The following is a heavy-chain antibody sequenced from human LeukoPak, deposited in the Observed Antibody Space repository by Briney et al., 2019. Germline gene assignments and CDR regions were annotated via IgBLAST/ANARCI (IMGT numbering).Heavy chain of an antibody. CDR1: GFTFHDYA. V-gene: IGHV3-9*01. CDR3: AKDIGRWELPSRENKEFDY. CDR2: ISWNSGII. D-gene: IGHD1-26*01. J-gene: IGHJ4*02. Sequence: GGSLRLSCAASGFTFHDYAMHWVRQAPGKGLEWVSGISWNSGIIGYADSVKGRFTISRDNSKNTLYLQMNSLRAEDTAVYYCAKDIGRWELPSRENKEFDYWGQGTLVTVSS.